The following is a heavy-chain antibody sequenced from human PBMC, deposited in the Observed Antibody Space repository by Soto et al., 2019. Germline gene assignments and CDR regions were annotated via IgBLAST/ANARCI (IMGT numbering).Heavy chain of an antibody. V-gene: IGHV3-48*02. CDR2: ISSGSKTI. CDR3: VREDILGARSFDY. J-gene: IGHJ4*02. Sequence: PGGSLRLSCVASGFTFSSYSVNWVRQAPGKGLEWVSYISSGSKTIYYADSVKGRFTVSRDNAKNSQSLQMNSLRDEDTAVYYCVREDILGARSFDYWGQGTLVTVSS. CDR1: GFTFSSYS. D-gene: IGHD1-26*01.